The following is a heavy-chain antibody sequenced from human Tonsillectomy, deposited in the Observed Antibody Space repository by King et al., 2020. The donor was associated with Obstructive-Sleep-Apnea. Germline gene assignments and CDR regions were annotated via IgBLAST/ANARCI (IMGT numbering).Heavy chain of an antibody. D-gene: IGHD2-21*02. CDR3: AKGQTYCGGDCYWVDY. V-gene: IGHV3-23*04. J-gene: IGHJ4*02. CDR2: ISSGGGIT. CDR1: GFTFSNYG. Sequence: DVQLVESGGGLVQPGGSLRLSCAASGFTFSNYGMSWVRQAPGKGLEWVSAISSGGGITYYGDSVKGRFTISRDTSKNTLYLHMNSLRAEDTAIYYCAKGQTYCGGDCYWVDYWGQGTLVTVSS.